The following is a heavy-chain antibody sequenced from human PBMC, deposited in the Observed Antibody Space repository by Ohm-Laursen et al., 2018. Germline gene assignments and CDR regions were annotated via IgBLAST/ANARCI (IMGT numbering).Heavy chain of an antibody. CDR1: GYTFTGYY. CDR3: ARAYYFDSSGHRQDVLDF. CDR2: INPNSGGT. D-gene: IGHD3-22*01. J-gene: IGHJ3*01. V-gene: IGHV1-2*02. Sequence: GSSVKVSCKASGYTFTGYYMHWVRQAPGQGLEWMGWINPNSGGTNYAQKFQGRVTLTRDTSTTTVNMELSSLRSEDTAVYYCARAYYFDSSGHRQDVLDFWGQGTLVTVSP.